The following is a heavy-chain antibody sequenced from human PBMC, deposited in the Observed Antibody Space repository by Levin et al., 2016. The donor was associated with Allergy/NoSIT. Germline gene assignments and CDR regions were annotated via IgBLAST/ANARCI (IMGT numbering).Heavy chain of an antibody. Sequence: WVRQAPGQGLEWMGWINPNSGGTNYAQKFQGRVTMTRDTSISTAYMELSRLRSDDTAVYYCARGPGGGSSWYDYWGQGTLVTVSS. J-gene: IGHJ4*02. CDR2: INPNSGGT. V-gene: IGHV1-2*02. D-gene: IGHD6-13*01. CDR3: ARGPGGGSSWYDY.